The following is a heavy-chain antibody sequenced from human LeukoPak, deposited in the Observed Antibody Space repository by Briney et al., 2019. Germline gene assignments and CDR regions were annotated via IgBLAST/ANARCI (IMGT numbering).Heavy chain of an antibody. CDR1: GGSFSGYY. V-gene: IGHV4-34*01. Sequence: PSETLSLTCAVYGGSFSGYYWSWIRPPPGKGLEWIGEINHSGSTNYNPSLKSRVTISVDTSKNQFSLKLSSVTAADTAVYYCARVGYSSSWYNPLDYWGQGTLVTVSS. J-gene: IGHJ4*02. CDR2: INHSGST. CDR3: ARVGYSSSWYNPLDY. D-gene: IGHD6-13*01.